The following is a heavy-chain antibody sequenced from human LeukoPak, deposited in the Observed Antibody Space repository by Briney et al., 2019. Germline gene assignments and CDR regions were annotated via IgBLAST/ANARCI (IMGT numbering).Heavy chain of an antibody. D-gene: IGHD1-7*01. Sequence: GGPLRLSCAASGFTFNSYSMNWLRQAPGKGLDWVSSMCSSSSYIYYADSVKGRFTISRDNAKNSLYLQMNSLRADDTAVYYCARDRDWNSGFDYWGQGTLVTVSS. V-gene: IGHV3-21*01. CDR1: GFTFNSYS. CDR3: ARDRDWNSGFDY. CDR2: MCSSSSYI. J-gene: IGHJ4*02.